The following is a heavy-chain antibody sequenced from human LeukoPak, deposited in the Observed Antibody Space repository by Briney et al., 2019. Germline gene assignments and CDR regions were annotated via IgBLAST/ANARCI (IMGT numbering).Heavy chain of an antibody. CDR1: GFTFSSYS. CDR3: AKDPDYDSSGS. Sequence: GGSLRLSCAASGFTFSSYSMNWVRQAPGKGLEWVSSISSSSSYIYYADSVKGRFTISRDNAKNSLYLQMNSLRTEDTALYYCAKDPDYDSSGSWGQGTLVTVSS. J-gene: IGHJ5*02. CDR2: ISSSSSYI. V-gene: IGHV3-21*04. D-gene: IGHD3-22*01.